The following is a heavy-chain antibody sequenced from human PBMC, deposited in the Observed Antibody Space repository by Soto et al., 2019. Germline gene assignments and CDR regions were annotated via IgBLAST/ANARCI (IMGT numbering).Heavy chain of an antibody. Sequence: PRLSCAASGFTFSSYAMSWVRHAPWKGLEWVSAISGSGGSTYYADSVKGRFTISRDNSKNTLYLQMNSLRAEDTAVYYCANSTLGRGSYWFDPWGQGTLVSVSS. CDR1: GFTFSSYA. CDR2: ISGSGGST. V-gene: IGHV3-23*01. CDR3: ANSTLGRGSYWFDP. D-gene: IGHD3-16*01. J-gene: IGHJ5*02.